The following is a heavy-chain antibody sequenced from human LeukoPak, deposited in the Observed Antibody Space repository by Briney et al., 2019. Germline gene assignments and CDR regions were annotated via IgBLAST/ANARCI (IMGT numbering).Heavy chain of an antibody. D-gene: IGHD4-11*01. V-gene: IGHV3-66*01. Sequence: GGSLRLSCAASGFTVSDNYMNWVRQAPGKGLEWVSVIYSGGSTYYADSVKGRFTISRDNSKNTLYLQMNSLRAEDTAVYYCARDRHDYTHYFDYWGQGTLVTVSS. CDR3: ARDRHDYTHYFDY. J-gene: IGHJ4*02. CDR2: IYSGGST. CDR1: GFTVSDNY.